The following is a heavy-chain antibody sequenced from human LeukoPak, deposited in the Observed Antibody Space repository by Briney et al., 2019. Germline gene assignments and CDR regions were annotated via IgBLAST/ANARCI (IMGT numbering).Heavy chain of an antibody. D-gene: IGHD3-10*01. CDR1: GFTFSSYA. J-gene: IGHJ5*02. V-gene: IGHV3-30*04. CDR2: ISYDGSNK. Sequence: PGRSLRLSCAASGFTFSSYAMHWVRQAPGKGLEWVAVISYDGSNKYYADSVKGRFTISRDNSKNTLYLQMNSLRAEDTAVYYCAKDQGEYYGSGSLGPWGQGTLVTVSS. CDR3: AKDQGEYYGSGSLGP.